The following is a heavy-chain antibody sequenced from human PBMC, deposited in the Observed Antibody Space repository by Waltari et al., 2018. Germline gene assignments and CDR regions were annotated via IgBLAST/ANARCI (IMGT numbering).Heavy chain of an antibody. V-gene: IGHV1-18*01. Sequence: QVQLVQSGNEVKKPGASVKVSCKASGYTFTSYGISWVRQAPGQGLEWMGWISGFNGNTNYARRLQGRGAMTANTSTSTSYMGLRSLISDDTAVYYCARVPHRSTGWLQAPYNFDFWGQGTLVTVSS. CDR3: ARVPHRSTGWLQAPYNFDF. D-gene: IGHD6-19*01. CDR1: GYTFTSYG. CDR2: ISGFNGNT. J-gene: IGHJ4*02.